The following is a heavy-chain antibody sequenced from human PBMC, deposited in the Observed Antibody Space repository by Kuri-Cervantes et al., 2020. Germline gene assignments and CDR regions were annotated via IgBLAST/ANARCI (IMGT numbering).Heavy chain of an antibody. J-gene: IGHJ3*02. Sequence: GGSLRLSCKGSGYNFTNYWIGWVRQMPGKGLDWMGIIYPGDSDIRYSPSFQGQVAISADKSITTAYLQWSSLKASDTAMYYCARGLRDDYNAFDVFDIWGQGTMVTVSS. CDR2: IYPGDSDI. V-gene: IGHV5-51*01. D-gene: IGHD5-24*01. CDR1: GYNFTNYW. CDR3: ARGLRDDYNAFDVFDI.